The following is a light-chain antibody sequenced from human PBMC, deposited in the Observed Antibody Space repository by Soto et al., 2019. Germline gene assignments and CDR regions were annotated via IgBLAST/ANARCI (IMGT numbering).Light chain of an antibody. J-gene: IGLJ3*02. V-gene: IGLV1-44*01. Sequence: QSVLTQPPSASGTPGQRVAISCSGSTSNIGSNPVNWYQQLSGTAPKLLIYSNNQRPSGVPDRFSGAKSCTSASLAISGLQSADEADYYCAAWDDSLYGQVFGGGTKVTVL. CDR2: SNN. CDR3: AAWDDSLYGQV. CDR1: TSNIGSNP.